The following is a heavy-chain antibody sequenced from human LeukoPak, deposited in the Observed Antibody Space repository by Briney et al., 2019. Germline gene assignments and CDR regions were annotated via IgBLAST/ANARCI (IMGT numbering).Heavy chain of an antibody. J-gene: IGHJ4*02. CDR2: INHSGST. Sequence: SETLSLTCAVYGGSFSGYYWSWIRQPPGKGLEWIGEINHSGSTNYNPSLKSRATISVDTSKNQFSLKLSSVTAADTAVYYCARPGTSRLTYSSSWHFDYWGQGTLVTVSS. D-gene: IGHD6-13*01. V-gene: IGHV4-34*01. CDR1: GGSFSGYY. CDR3: ARPGTSRLTYSSSWHFDY.